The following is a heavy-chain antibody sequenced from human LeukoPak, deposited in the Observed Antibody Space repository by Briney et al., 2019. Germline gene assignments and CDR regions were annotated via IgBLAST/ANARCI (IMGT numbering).Heavy chain of an antibody. D-gene: IGHD1-26*01. CDR2: INPDSGGT. J-gene: IGHJ3*01. V-gene: IGHV1-2*02. CDR1: GYXFTNYY. CDR3: AQGATTPRGAFGL. Sequence: ASVKVSCKASGYXFTNYYIHWLRQAPGQGLEWMGWINPDSGGTNSAQRFQGRVTMTRDTSISTASMELSRLSSDDTAVYYCAQGATTPRGAFGLWGQGTMVTVSS.